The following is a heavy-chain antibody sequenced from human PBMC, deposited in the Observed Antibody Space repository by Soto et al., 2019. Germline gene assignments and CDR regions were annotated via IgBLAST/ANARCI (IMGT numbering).Heavy chain of an antibody. V-gene: IGHV4-4*02. CDR2: IYHSGVT. J-gene: IGHJ4*02. CDR3: ARISAYHFDY. CDR1: GFSIRSNNW. Sequence: XETLSLTCSVSGFSIRSNNWWSWVRRPPGKGLEWIGEIYHSGVTNYNPSLKSRVTISVDKSKNQFSLKLSSLTAADTAVYYCARISAYHFDYWGQGTLVTVSS. D-gene: IGHD3-16*01.